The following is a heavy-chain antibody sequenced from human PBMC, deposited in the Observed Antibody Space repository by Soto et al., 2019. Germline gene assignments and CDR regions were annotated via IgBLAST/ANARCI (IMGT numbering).Heavy chain of an antibody. D-gene: IGHD2-2*01. CDR3: AKDPEAGIVVVTHRGLNWFDP. CDR2: ISGSGGST. V-gene: IGHV3-23*01. Sequence: GGSLRLSCAASGFTFSSYAMSWVRQAPGKGLEWVSAISGSGGSTYYADSVQGLFTISRDNSKNTLYLEMNSLRAEETAVYYCAKDPEAGIVVVTHRGLNWFDPWGQGTLVTVSS. CDR1: GFTFSSYA. J-gene: IGHJ5*02.